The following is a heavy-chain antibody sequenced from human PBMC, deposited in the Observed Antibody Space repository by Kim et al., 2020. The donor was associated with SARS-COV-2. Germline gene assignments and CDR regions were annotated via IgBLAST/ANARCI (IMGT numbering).Heavy chain of an antibody. CDR3: ASSNWHYFPFDY. CDR2: IIPMSGRA. D-gene: IGHD1-7*01. J-gene: IGHJ4*02. CDR1: GGTFSSYA. Sequence: SVKVSCKASGGTFSSYAISWVRQAPGQGLEGMGGIIPMSGRANYAQKFQGIVTITADESTSTAYMELSSLRSEDTAVYYCASSNWHYFPFDYWGQGTLVTVSS. V-gene: IGHV1-69*13.